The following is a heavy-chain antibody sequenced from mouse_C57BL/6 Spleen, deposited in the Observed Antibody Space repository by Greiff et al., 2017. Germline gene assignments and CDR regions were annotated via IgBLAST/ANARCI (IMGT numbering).Heavy chain of an antibody. CDR1: GYTFTDYY. CDR2: INPYNGGT. D-gene: IGHD2-4*01. CDR3: ARDDYDYEAPDY. Sequence: VQLQQSGPVLVKPGASVKMSCKASGYTFTDYYMNWVKQSHGKSLEWIGVINPYNGGTSYNQKFKGKATLTVDKSSSTAYMELNSLTSEDSAVYYCARDDYDYEAPDYWGQGTTLTVSS. V-gene: IGHV1-19*01. J-gene: IGHJ2*01.